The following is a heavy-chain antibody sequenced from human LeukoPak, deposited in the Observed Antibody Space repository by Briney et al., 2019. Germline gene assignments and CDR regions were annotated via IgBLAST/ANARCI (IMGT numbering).Heavy chain of an antibody. CDR2: ISNNGGYT. D-gene: IGHD4-23*01. CDR1: GFTFSSSA. V-gene: IGHV3-23*01. CDR3: ARDRWVSSPCYYYGMDV. Sequence: PGGSLRLSCAASGFTFSSSAVSWVRQAPGKGLEWVSAISNNGGYTYYADSVQGRFTISRDNSKSTLCLQMNSLRAEDTAVYYCARDRWVSSPCYYYGMDVWGQGTTVTVSS. J-gene: IGHJ6*02.